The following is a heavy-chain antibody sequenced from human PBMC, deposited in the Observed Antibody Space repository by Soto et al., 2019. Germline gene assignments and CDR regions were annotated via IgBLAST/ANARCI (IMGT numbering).Heavy chain of an antibody. CDR2: ISYTVDA. D-gene: IGHD5-18*01. CDR3: VGSLLSRAMESFDY. Sequence: HVQLQESGPGLVKPSEPLSLTCSVSAGSLSRYYWGWVRQSPGEGLQWIAHISYTVDASYNPSLKSRVTISLDTSKNQIALRLMSVTAADTAVCYCVGSLLSRAMESFDYWGQGTLVTVTS. V-gene: IGHV4-59*01. J-gene: IGHJ4*02. CDR1: AGSLSRYY.